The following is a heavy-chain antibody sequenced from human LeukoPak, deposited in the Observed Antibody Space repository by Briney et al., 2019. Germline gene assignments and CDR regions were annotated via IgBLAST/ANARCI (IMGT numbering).Heavy chain of an antibody. D-gene: IGHD5-18*01. CDR1: GYTFTSYD. V-gene: IGHV1-8*03. Sequence: ASVKVSFKASGYTFTSYDINWVRQATGQGLEWMGWMNPNSGNTGYAQKFQGRVTITRNTSISTAYMELSSLRSEDTAVYYCARGMGYSYGHPQGAFDIWGQGTMVTVSS. CDR2: MNPNSGNT. CDR3: ARGMGYSYGHPQGAFDI. J-gene: IGHJ3*02.